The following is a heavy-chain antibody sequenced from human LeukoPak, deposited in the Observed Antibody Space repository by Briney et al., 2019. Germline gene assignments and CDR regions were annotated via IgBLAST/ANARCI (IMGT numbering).Heavy chain of an antibody. D-gene: IGHD3-16*01. J-gene: IGHJ6*02. CDR2: INHNGSVN. Sequence: GGSLRLSCAASGFTFSSYWMNWARQAPGKGLEWVASINHNGSVNYYVDSVKGRFTISGDNAKNSLYLQMSNLRAEDTAVYFCARGGGLDVWGQGATVTVSS. CDR3: ARGGGLDV. CDR1: GFTFSSYW. V-gene: IGHV3-7*03.